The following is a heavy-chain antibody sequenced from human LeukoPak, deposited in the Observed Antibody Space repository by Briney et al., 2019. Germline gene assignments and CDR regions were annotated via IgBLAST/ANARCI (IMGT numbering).Heavy chain of an antibody. CDR3: AKDMGPLRYFDWLFLFDY. CDR2: ISGSGGST. CDR1: GFTFSSYA. J-gene: IGHJ4*02. V-gene: IGHV3-23*01. D-gene: IGHD3-9*01. Sequence: GGSLRLSCAASGFTFSSYAMSWVRQAPGKGLEWVSAISGSGGSTYYADSVKGRFTISGDNSKNTLYLQMNSLRAEDTAVYYCAKDMGPLRYFDWLFLFDYWGQGTLVTVSS.